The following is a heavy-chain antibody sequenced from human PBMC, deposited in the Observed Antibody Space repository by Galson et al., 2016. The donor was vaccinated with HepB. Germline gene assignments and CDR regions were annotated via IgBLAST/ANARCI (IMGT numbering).Heavy chain of an antibody. CDR2: MTPNTNYA. CDR3: ARGGRDVSGWGS. D-gene: IGHD6-19*01. J-gene: IGHJ4*02. Sequence: SVKVSCKASGYTFTSSDINWVRQAPGQGLEWMGWMTPNTNYAGYAPKFRGRVTMTRDTSISTAYMELSSLTSEDTAVYYCARGGRDVSGWGSWGRGTLVTVSS. CDR1: GYTFTSSD. V-gene: IGHV1-8*01.